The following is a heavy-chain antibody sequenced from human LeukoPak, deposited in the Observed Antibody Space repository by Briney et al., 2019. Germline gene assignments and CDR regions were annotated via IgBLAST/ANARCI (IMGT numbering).Heavy chain of an antibody. CDR3: ARRRKDLNWFDP. CDR1: GDSVSNSEYY. Sequence: SETLSLTCSVSGDSVSNSEYYWGWIRQPPEKGLEWIASINYSGRTFYNPSLRSRVTISEDMSKNQFSLNLNSVTAADTAVYYCARRRKDLNWFDPWGQGTLVTVSS. CDR2: INYSGRT. V-gene: IGHV4-39*01. J-gene: IGHJ5*02.